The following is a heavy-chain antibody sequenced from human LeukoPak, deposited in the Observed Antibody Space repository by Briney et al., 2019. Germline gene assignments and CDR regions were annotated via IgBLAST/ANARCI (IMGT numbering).Heavy chain of an antibody. D-gene: IGHD3-3*01. CDR3: ARAVNIRVEY. J-gene: IGHJ1*01. CDR1: GVSTSSGY. Sequence: SETLSLTCTVSGVSTSSGYWSWIRQPAGKGLEWMGRISTSLPTYYNPSLKSRVAMSLDTSENHFSLRLNSVTAADTALYYCARAVNIRVEYWGQGSLVTVSP. V-gene: IGHV4-4*07. CDR2: ISTSLPT.